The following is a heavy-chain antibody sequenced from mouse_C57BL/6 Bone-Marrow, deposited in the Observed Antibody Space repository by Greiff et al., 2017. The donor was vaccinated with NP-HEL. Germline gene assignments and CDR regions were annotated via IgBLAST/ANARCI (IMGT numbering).Heavy chain of an antibody. V-gene: IGHV7-3*01. D-gene: IGHD1-1*01. J-gene: IGHJ1*03. Sequence: EVMLVESGGGLVQPGGSLSLSCAASGFTFTDYYMRWVRQPPGKALEWLGFIRNKANGYTTEYSASVKVRFSIYRDNSQSILYLQKNALCAEDSATYYCARDSHTTVVDYWYFDVWGTGTTVTVSS. CDR3: ARDSHTTVVDYWYFDV. CDR1: GFTFTDYY. CDR2: IRNKANGYTT.